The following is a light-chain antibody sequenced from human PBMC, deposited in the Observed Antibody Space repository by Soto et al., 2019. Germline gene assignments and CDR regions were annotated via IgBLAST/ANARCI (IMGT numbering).Light chain of an antibody. Sequence: DIQMTQSPSMLSAFVGDRVTITCRASQSISSWLAWYQQKPGKAPKLLIYKSSSLQSGVPSRLSGSGSGTEFTLTISSLQPDDFATYYCQQYNSYSSITFGQGTRLEIK. CDR1: QSISSW. V-gene: IGKV1-5*03. CDR2: KSS. J-gene: IGKJ5*01. CDR3: QQYNSYSSIT.